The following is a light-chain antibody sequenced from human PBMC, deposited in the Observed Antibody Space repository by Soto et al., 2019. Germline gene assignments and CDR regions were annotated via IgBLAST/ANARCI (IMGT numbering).Light chain of an antibody. CDR2: ATS. Sequence: DIQMTQCPSSLSASVGDRVTITCRASQGISNSLAWYQQKPGKVPKLLIYATSTLQSGVPSRFSGSGSGTDFTLSISSLQPEDVATYYCQKYNSAPWTFGQGTKVEIK. CDR3: QKYNSAPWT. V-gene: IGKV1-27*01. CDR1: QGISNS. J-gene: IGKJ1*01.